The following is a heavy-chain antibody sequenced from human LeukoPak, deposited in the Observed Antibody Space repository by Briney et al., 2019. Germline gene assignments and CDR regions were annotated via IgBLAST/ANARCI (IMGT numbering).Heavy chain of an antibody. D-gene: IGHD3-10*01. CDR2: ISYDGSNK. J-gene: IGHJ4*02. V-gene: IGHV3-30*18. CDR1: GFTFSSYG. CDR3: AKDVTMVRGVLDY. Sequence: GRSLGLSCAASGFTFSSYGMHWVRQAPGKGLEWVAVISYDGSNKYYADSVKGRFTISRDNSKNTLYLQMNSLRAEDTAVYYCAKDVTMVRGVLDYWGQGTLVTVSS.